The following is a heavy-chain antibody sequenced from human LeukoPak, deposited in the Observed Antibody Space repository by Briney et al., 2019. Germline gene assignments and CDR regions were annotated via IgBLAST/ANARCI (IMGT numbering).Heavy chain of an antibody. Sequence: SVKVSCKASGGTFSSYAISWVRQAPGQGLEWMGGIIPIFGTANYAQKFQGRVTITADESTSTAYMELSSLRSEATAVYYCARDHSSGGPYFDYWGQGTLVTVSS. V-gene: IGHV1-69*13. J-gene: IGHJ4*02. CDR1: GGTFSSYA. CDR2: IIPIFGTA. CDR3: ARDHSSGGPYFDY. D-gene: IGHD6-19*01.